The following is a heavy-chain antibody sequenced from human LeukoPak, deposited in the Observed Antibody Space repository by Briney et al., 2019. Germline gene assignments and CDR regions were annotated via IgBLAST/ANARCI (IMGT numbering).Heavy chain of an antibody. J-gene: IGHJ4*02. Sequence: SETLSLTCTVSGGSISSYYWSWIRQPPGKGLEWIGYIHYIGSTNYNPSLKSRVTISVDTSKNQFSLRLSSVTAADTAVYYCLRWGPMAAEYWGQGTLVTVSS. V-gene: IGHV4-59*01. CDR3: LRWGPMAAEY. CDR2: IHYIGST. D-gene: IGHD5-24*01. CDR1: GGSISSYY.